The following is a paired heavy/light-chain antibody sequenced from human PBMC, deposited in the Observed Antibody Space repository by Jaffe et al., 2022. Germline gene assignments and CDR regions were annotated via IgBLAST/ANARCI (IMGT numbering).Light chain of an antibody. V-gene: IGKV3-11*01. CDR3: QQRSNWLGT. CDR1: QSVSSY. J-gene: IGKJ3*01. CDR2: DAS. Sequence: EIVLTQSPATLSLSPGERATLSCRASQSVSSYLAWYQQKPGQAPRLLIYDASNRATGIPARFSGSGSGTDFTLTISSLEPEDFAVYYCQQRSNWLGTFGPGTKVDIK.
Heavy chain of an antibody. Sequence: QVQLQESGPGLVKPSETLSLTCTVSGGSISSYYWSWIRQPPGKGLEWIGYIYYSGSTKYNPSLKSRVTISVDTSKNQFSLKLSSVTAADTAVYYCARDRFGEYSGYDWGYFDYWGQGTLVTVSS. J-gene: IGHJ4*02. CDR2: IYYSGST. CDR1: GGSISSYY. V-gene: IGHV4-59*01. D-gene: IGHD5-12*01. CDR3: ARDRFGEYSGYDWGYFDY.